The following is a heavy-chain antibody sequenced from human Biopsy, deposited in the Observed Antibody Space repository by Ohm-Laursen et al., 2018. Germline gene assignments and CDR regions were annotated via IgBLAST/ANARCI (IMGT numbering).Heavy chain of an antibody. CDR1: GGSITSSGYW. CDR3: ARHPTGFWFDP. J-gene: IGHJ5*02. Sequence: SQTLSLTCTVPGGSITSSGYWWSWIRQRPGKGLEWIGYVYNSGTTYFNPSLKSRLTISIDTSKNQFSLNLTSVTAADTAVYYCARHPTGFWFDPWGQGTLVIVSS. V-gene: IGHV4-31*03. CDR2: VYNSGTT.